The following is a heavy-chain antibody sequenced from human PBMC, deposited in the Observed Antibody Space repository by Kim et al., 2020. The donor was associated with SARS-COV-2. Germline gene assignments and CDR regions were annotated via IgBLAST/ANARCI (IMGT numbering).Heavy chain of an antibody. V-gene: IGHV1-8*01. Sequence: PKSQGRVTMTRNNAISTAYMELSSLRAEDTVVYYCARGPHYGSGSSYFDYWGQGTLVTVSS. J-gene: IGHJ4*02. CDR3: ARGPHYGSGSSYFDY. D-gene: IGHD3-10*01.